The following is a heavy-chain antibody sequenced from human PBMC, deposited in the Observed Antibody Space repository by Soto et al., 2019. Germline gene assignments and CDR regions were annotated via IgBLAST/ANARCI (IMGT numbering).Heavy chain of an antibody. CDR1: GGSISSSSCH. D-gene: IGHD6-19*01. CDR3: ARTIAVAGTGWFDP. V-gene: IGHV4-39*07. Sequence: SETLSLTCTVSGGSISSSSCHWGWIRQPPGKGLEWIASIKYSGTTFYNPSLKSRVTLSVDTSKNQFSLKLSSVTAADTAVYYCARTIAVAGTGWFDPWGQGTLVTVSS. CDR2: IKYSGTT. J-gene: IGHJ5*02.